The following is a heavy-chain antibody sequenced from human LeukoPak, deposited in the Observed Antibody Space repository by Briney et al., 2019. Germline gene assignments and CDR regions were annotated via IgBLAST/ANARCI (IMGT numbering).Heavy chain of an antibody. V-gene: IGHV1-18*01. Sequence: ASVKVSCKASGYTFTSYGISWVRQAPGQGLEWMGWISAYNGNTNYAQKFQGRVTMTRDTSISTAYMELSRLRSDDTAVYYCARVDTAMEAPYYFDYWGQGTLVTVSS. CDR1: GYTFTSYG. CDR2: ISAYNGNT. D-gene: IGHD5-18*01. J-gene: IGHJ4*02. CDR3: ARVDTAMEAPYYFDY.